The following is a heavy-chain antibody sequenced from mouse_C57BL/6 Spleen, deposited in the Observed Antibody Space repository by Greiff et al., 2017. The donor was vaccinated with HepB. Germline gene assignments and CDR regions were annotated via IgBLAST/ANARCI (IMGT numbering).Heavy chain of an antibody. V-gene: IGHV1-72*01. CDR2: IDPNSGGT. D-gene: IGHD2-3*01. CDR1: GYTFTSYW. J-gene: IGHJ2*01. CDR3: ARAKDGYPHFDY. Sequence: QVHVKQSGAELVKPGASVKLSCKASGYTFTSYWMHWVKQRPGRGLEWIGRIDPNSGGTKYNEKFKSKATLTVDKPSSTAYMQLSSLTSEDSAVYYCARAKDGYPHFDYWGQGTTLTVSS.